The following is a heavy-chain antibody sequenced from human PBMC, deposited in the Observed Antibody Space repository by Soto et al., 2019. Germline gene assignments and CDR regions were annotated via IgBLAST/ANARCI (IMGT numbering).Heavy chain of an antibody. D-gene: IGHD6-13*01. CDR1: GFTFSSYA. V-gene: IGHV3-23*01. J-gene: IGHJ4*02. CDR2: ISGSGGSK. Sequence: GGSLRLSCAASGFTFSSYAMSWVRQAPGKGLEWVSAISGSGGSKYYADSVKGRFTISRDNSKNTLYLQMNSLRAEDTAVYYCARDTFGSSWSPLAYWGQGSLVTVSS. CDR3: ARDTFGSSWSPLAY.